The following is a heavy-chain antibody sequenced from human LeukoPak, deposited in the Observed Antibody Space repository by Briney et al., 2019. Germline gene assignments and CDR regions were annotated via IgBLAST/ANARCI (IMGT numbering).Heavy chain of an antibody. CDR1: GFTFSNYA. CDR2: ISSDGSNK. CDR3: ASHYDTSGYHYFDF. D-gene: IGHD3-22*01. V-gene: IGHV3-30-3*01. J-gene: IGHJ4*02. Sequence: PGGSLRLSCAASGFTFSNYAMHWVRQAPGKGLEWVAVISSDGSNKYYADSVKGRFTISRDNSKNTLYLQMNSLRAEDTAVYSCASHYDTSGYHYFDFWGQGTLVTVS.